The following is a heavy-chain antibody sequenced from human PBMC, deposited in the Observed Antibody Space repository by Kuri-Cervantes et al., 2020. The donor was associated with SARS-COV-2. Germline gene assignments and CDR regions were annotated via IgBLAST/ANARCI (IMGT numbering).Heavy chain of an antibody. D-gene: IGHD3-10*01. CDR2: IYYSGST. J-gene: IGHJ6*02. V-gene: IGHV4-59*01. CDR3: ATSYGGSGSYYYGMDD. Sequence: ESLKISCTVSGGSISSYYWSWIRQPPGKGLEWSGYIYYSGSTNYNPSLKSRVTISVDTSKNQFSLKLSSVTAADTAVYYCATSYGGSGSYYYGMDDWGQGTTVTVSS. CDR1: GGSISSYY.